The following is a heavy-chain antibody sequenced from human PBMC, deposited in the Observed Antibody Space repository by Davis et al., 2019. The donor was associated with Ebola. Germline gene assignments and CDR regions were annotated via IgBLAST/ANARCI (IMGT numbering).Heavy chain of an antibody. Sequence: GGSLRLSCAASGFTFSSYWMSWVRQAPGKGLEWVANIKQDGIEKYYVDSVEGRFSVSRDNAKNSLYLQMNSLRAEDTAVYYCARELIAARRWGTYYYYGMDVWGQGTTVTVSS. J-gene: IGHJ6*02. CDR3: ARELIAARRWGTYYYYGMDV. CDR1: GFTFSSYW. CDR2: IKQDGIEK. V-gene: IGHV3-7*03. D-gene: IGHD6-6*01.